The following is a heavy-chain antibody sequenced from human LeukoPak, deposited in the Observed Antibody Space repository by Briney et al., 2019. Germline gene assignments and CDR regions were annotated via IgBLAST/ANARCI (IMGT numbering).Heavy chain of an antibody. CDR1: GFTFSSYA. D-gene: IGHD3-10*01. CDR2: LSGSGGST. CDR3: AKDQSRDYGSGSYFRGVFGY. V-gene: IGHV3-23*01. Sequence: GGSLRLSCTASGFTFSSYAMSWVRQAPGKGLEWVSALSGSGGSTYYADSVKGRFTISRDNSKNTLFLQMNSLRVEDTAVYYCAKDQSRDYGSGSYFRGVFGYWGQGTLVPVSS. J-gene: IGHJ4*02.